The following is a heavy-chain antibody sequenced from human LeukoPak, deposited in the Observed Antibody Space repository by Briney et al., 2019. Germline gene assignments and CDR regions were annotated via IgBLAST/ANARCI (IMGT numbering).Heavy chain of an antibody. Sequence: GASVKVSCKASGYTFTGYYMHWVRQAPGQGLEWMGWINPNSGGTNYAQKFQGRVTMIRDTSISTAYMELSRLRSDDTAVYYCARGVTYYYDSSGYQFDYWGQGTLVTVSS. J-gene: IGHJ4*02. CDR2: INPNSGGT. CDR1: GYTFTGYY. CDR3: ARGVTYYYDSSGYQFDY. D-gene: IGHD3-22*01. V-gene: IGHV1-2*02.